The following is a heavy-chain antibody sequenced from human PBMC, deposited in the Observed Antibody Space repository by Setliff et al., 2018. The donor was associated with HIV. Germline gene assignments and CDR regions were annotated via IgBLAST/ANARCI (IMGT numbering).Heavy chain of an antibody. CDR2: INPEGGGT. CDR3: ARAVSTLIRGVTLNHFYYIDG. CDR1: GYIFRNHY. J-gene: IGHJ6*03. D-gene: IGHD3-10*01. V-gene: IGHV1-46*01. Sequence: WASVKVSCKASGYIFRNHYIHWVRQAPGKGLEWMAMINPEGGGTTNAQKFQGRITLASDTSTNTVYMELRSLTHEDTAIYFCARAVSTLIRGVTLNHFYYIDGWGTGTTVTVSS.